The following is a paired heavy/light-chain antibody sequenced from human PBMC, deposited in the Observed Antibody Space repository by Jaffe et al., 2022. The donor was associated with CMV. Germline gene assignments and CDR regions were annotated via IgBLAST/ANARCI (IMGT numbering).Heavy chain of an antibody. CDR1: GYTFTGYY. Sequence: QVQLVQSGAEVKKPGASVKVSCKASGYTFTGYYMHWVRQAPGQGLEWMGWINPNSGGTNYAQKFQGRVTMTRDTSISTAYMELSRLRSDDTAVYYCARGVVVVTAIITLPYNWFDPWGQGTLVTVSS. D-gene: IGHD2-21*02. J-gene: IGHJ5*02. CDR3: ARGVVVVTAIITLPYNWFDP. CDR2: INPNSGGT. V-gene: IGHV1-2*02.
Light chain of an antibody. V-gene: IGKV2-28*01. Sequence: DIVMTQSPLSLPVTPGEPASISCRSSQSLLHSNGYNYLDWYLQKPGKSPQLLIYLGSNRASGVPDRFSGSGSGTDFTLKISRVEAEDVGVYYCMQALQTPPTFGQGTKLEIK. J-gene: IGKJ2*01. CDR2: LGS. CDR1: QSLLHSNGYNY. CDR3: MQALQTPPT.